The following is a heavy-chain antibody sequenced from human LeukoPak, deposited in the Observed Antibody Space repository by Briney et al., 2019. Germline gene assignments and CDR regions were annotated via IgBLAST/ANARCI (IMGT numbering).Heavy chain of an antibody. D-gene: IGHD6-13*01. J-gene: IGHJ2*01. CDR3: ARPPAAADTLSNWYFDL. CDR1: GFSFTGHW. CDR2: IYGGDSDT. Sequence: GESLKISCKGSGFSFTGHWIGWVPQLPGKGLEWMGIIYGGDSDTRYSPSFQGQVTISADKSITTAYLQWSSLKTSDTAMYYCARPPAAADTLSNWYFDLWDRGTLVTVSS. V-gene: IGHV5-51*01.